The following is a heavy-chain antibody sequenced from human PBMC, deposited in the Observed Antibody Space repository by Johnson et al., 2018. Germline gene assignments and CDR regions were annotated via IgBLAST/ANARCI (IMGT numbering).Heavy chain of an antibody. D-gene: IGHD3-10*01. Sequence: VQLVESGGGLVQXGWSLRLSCAASGFSFSSYALTWVRQAPGKGLEWVPGISGGGGSTYYADSVQGRFTTSRDNSKDTLFLQMNSLRAKDKAIYYCAKDATTLAEFLYKGDAFDVWGQGTMVTVSS. J-gene: IGHJ3*01. CDR3: AKDATTLAEFLYKGDAFDV. V-gene: IGHV3-23*04. CDR2: ISGGGGST. CDR1: GFSFSSYA.